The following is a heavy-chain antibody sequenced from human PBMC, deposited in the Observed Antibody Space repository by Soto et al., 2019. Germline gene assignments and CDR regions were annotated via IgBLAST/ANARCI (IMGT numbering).Heavy chain of an antibody. J-gene: IGHJ4*02. V-gene: IGHV1-46*03. Sequence: QVQLVQSGAEVKKPGASVEVSCKASGYTFTTYYIHWVRQAPGQGLEWMGIINPSGGSTSYAQKFQGRVTMTRDTSTSTVYMELSSLRSEDTAGYYCATYGDYVLAYWGQGTLVTVSS. CDR1: GYTFTTYY. D-gene: IGHD4-17*01. CDR2: INPSGGST. CDR3: ATYGDYVLAY.